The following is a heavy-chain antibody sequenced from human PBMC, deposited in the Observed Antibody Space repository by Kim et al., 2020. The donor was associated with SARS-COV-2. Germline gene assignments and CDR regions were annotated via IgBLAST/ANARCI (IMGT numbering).Heavy chain of an antibody. CDR1: GYTFTSYY. J-gene: IGHJ6*02. D-gene: IGHD3-9*01. V-gene: IGHV1-46*01. Sequence: ASVKVSCKASGYTFTSYYMHWVRQAPGQGLEWMGIINPSGGSTSYAQKFQGRVTMTRDTSTSTVYMELSSLRSEDTAVYYCARDYPHRLVPYYYYYYGMDVWGQGTTVTVSS. CDR3: ARDYPHRLVPYYYYYYGMDV. CDR2: INPSGGST.